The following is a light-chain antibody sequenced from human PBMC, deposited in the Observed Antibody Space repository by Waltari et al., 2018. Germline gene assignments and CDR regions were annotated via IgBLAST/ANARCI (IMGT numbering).Light chain of an antibody. V-gene: IGLV2-23*02. CDR1: PRDLWAYDF. J-gene: IGLJ1*01. CDR3: CSYAGRSTYV. CDR2: EVF. Sequence: QSALTQPASVSGPPGQSITISCTGTPRDLWAYDFFSWYQQPPGEPPKLLICEVFRRPSDLSRRFAGSKSGSTASLTISGLQPEDEGDYYCCSYAGRSTYVFGSGTKVTVL.